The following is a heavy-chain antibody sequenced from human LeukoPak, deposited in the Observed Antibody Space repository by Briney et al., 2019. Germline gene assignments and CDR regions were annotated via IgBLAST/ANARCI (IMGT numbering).Heavy chain of an antibody. CDR1: GFTFSSYA. D-gene: IGHD6-19*01. J-gene: IGHJ2*01. CDR3: ARHIAVAGTLWYFDL. Sequence: GGSLRLSCAASGFTFSSYAMHWVRQAPGKGLEWVAVISYDGSNKYYADSVKGRFTISRDNSKNTLYLQMNSLRAEDTAVYYCARHIAVAGTLWYFDLWGRGTLVTVSS. V-gene: IGHV3-30-3*01. CDR2: ISYDGSNK.